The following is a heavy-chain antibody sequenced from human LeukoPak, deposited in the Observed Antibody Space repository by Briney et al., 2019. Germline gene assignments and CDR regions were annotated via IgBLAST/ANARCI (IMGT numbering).Heavy chain of an antibody. CDR3: ARDGTSMVRGNNWFDP. CDR1: GFTFSSYA. D-gene: IGHD3-10*01. Sequence: QPGGSLRLSCAASGFTFSSYAMHWVRQAPGKGLEWVAVISYDGSNKYYADSVKGRFTISRDNSKNTLYLQMNSLRVEDTAVYYCARDGTSMVRGNNWFDPWGQGTLATVSS. V-gene: IGHV3-30*04. J-gene: IGHJ5*02. CDR2: ISYDGSNK.